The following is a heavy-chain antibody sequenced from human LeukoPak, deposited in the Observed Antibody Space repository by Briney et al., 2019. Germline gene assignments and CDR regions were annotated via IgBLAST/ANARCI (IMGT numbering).Heavy chain of an antibody. J-gene: IGHJ5*02. CDR3: ARGRITMVRGPLGP. V-gene: IGHV4-31*03. CDR2: IYYSGST. Sequence: PSQTLSLTCTVSGGSISSGGYYWSWIRQHPGKGLEWIGYIYYSGSTYYNPSLKSRVTISVDTSKNQISLKLSSVTAADTAVYYCARGRITMVRGPLGPWGQGTLVTVSS. D-gene: IGHD3-10*01. CDR1: GGSISSGGYY.